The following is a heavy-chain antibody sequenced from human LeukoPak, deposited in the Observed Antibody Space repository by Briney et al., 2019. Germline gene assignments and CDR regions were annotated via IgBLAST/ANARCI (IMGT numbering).Heavy chain of an antibody. J-gene: IGHJ4*02. CDR1: GFTFSSYW. CDR3: ARVLSYSSGWSGLDY. Sequence: GGSLRLSCAASGFTFSSYWMSWVRQAPGKGLEWVANIKQDGSEKYYVDSVKGRFTISRDNAKNSLYLQMNSLRAEDTAVYYCARVLSYSSGWSGLDYWGQGTLVTVSS. V-gene: IGHV3-7*01. D-gene: IGHD6-19*01. CDR2: IKQDGSEK.